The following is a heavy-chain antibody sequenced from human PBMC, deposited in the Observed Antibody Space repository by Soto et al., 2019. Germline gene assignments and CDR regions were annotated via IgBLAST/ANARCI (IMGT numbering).Heavy chain of an antibody. CDR3: ARPYSGSYYVGVDY. D-gene: IGHD1-26*01. V-gene: IGHV1-69*01. CDR2: IIPSFGTS. Sequence: QVQLVQSGAEVKKPGSSVKVSCKASGGTFSSYAISWVRQAPGQGLEWMGGIIPSFGTSNYAQKFQGRVPITADESTSTAYMERSRLGYEDTAVYYCARPYSGSYYVGVDYWGQGTLVTVSS. CDR1: GGTFSSYA. J-gene: IGHJ4*02.